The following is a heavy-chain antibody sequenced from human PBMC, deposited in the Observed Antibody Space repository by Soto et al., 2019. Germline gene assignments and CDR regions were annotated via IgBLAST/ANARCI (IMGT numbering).Heavy chain of an antibody. V-gene: IGHV1-3*01. CDR2: INAADGDT. Sequence: GASVKVSCKAAGYTFTTYAIHWVRQAPGQRLEWMGWINAADGDTKYSQKFQGRATITKDTSASTAYMELNSLRSEDTAVYYCARDSSAVAVDYWGQGTLVTVSS. CDR3: ARDSSAVAVDY. J-gene: IGHJ4*02. CDR1: GYTFTTYA. D-gene: IGHD6-19*01.